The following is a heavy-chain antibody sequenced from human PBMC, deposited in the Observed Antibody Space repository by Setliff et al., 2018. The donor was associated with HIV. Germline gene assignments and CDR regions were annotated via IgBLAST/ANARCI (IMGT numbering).Heavy chain of an antibody. CDR2: INTNTGNP. CDR1: GYTFTSYA. J-gene: IGHJ4*02. D-gene: IGHD3-22*01. Sequence: ASVKVSCKASGYTFTSYAMNWVRQAPGQGLEWMGWINTNTGNPTYAQGFTGRFVFSLDTSVSTAYLQISSLKAEDTAVYYCARGTRYNFDGSGYKIFTHFDSWGQGTLVTVSS. V-gene: IGHV7-4-1*02. CDR3: ARGTRYNFDGSGYKIFTHFDS.